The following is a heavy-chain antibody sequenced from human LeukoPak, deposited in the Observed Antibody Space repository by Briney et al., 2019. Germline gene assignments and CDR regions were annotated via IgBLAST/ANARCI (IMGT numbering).Heavy chain of an antibody. Sequence: SVKVSCKASGGTFSSYAISWVRQAPGQGLEWMGGIIPIFGTANYALKFQGRVTITADESTSTAYMELSSLRSEDTAVYYCARGWSSIAARQGYFDLWGRGTLVTVSS. CDR2: IIPIFGTA. J-gene: IGHJ2*01. D-gene: IGHD6-6*01. CDR1: GGTFSSYA. V-gene: IGHV1-69*13. CDR3: ARGWSSIAARQGYFDL.